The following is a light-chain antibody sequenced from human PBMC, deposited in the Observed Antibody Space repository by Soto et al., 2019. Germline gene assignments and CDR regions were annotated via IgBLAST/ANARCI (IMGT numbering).Light chain of an antibody. V-gene: IGKV3-11*01. CDR2: DAS. CDR3: QHRYNWPLT. CDR1: QDINTY. Sequence: EVVLTQSPVTLSLSQGEKATLSCRASQDINTYLGWYQQKPGQPPRLLLYDASNRASGVPARFGGSGSGTDFTLTIDTLEPEDFAIYYCQHRYNWPLTFGAGTRVEIK. J-gene: IGKJ4*01.